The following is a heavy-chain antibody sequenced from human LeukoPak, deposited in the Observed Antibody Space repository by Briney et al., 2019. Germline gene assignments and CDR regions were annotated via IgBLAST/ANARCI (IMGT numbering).Heavy chain of an antibody. CDR3: GRGGNGIDI. V-gene: IGHV3-74*01. CDR2: INSDESNT. Sequence: PGGSLRLSCAASGFTFSHYLMHWVRQAPGKGLAWVSRINSDESNTNSYADSVKGRFIISRDNAKNTLYLRMNSLRAEDTAVYFCGRGGNGIDIWGQGTTVIVSS. J-gene: IGHJ3*02. D-gene: IGHD2-8*01. CDR1: GFTFSHYL.